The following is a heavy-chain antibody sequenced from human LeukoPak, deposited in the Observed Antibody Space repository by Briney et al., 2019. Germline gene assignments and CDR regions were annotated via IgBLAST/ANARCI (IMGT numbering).Heavy chain of an antibody. D-gene: IGHD2-8*01. J-gene: IGHJ4*02. CDR3: AKDSTLYASRFDY. CDR1: GFTFSSYS. V-gene: IGHV3-23*01. CDR2: ISGSGGST. Sequence: GGSLRLSCAASGFTFSSYSMTWVRQAPGKGLEWVSAISGSGGSTYYADSVKGRFTISRDNSKNTLYLQMNSLRAEDTAVYYCAKDSTLYASRFDYWGQGTLVTVSS.